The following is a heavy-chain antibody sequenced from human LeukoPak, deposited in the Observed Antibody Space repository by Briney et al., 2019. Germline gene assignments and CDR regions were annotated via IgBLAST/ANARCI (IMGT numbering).Heavy chain of an antibody. CDR1: GGSFSGYY. V-gene: IGHV4-34*01. CDR3: ARGLGIVVVVAATPPLSGNWFDP. J-gene: IGHJ5*02. CDR2: INHSGST. D-gene: IGHD2-15*01. Sequence: SETLSLTCAVYGGSFSGYYWSWIRQPPGKGLEWIGEINHSGSTNYNPSLKSRVTISVDTSKDQFSLKLSSVTAADTAVYYCARGLGIVVVVAATPPLSGNWFDPWGLGTLVTVSS.